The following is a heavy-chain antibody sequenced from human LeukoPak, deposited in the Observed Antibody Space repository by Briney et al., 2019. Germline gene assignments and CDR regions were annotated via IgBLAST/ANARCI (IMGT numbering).Heavy chain of an antibody. Sequence: PGGSLRLSCEASGFTFSNHNMNWVRQAPGKGLEWVSSINSRSNYIYYADSVKGRFTISRDNAKESLYLQMNSLRAEDTALYFCARDKVSVIPALDYWGQGTLVIVSS. CDR3: ARDKVSVIPALDY. CDR2: INSRSNYI. CDR1: GFTFSNHN. D-gene: IGHD2/OR15-2a*01. V-gene: IGHV3-21*01. J-gene: IGHJ4*02.